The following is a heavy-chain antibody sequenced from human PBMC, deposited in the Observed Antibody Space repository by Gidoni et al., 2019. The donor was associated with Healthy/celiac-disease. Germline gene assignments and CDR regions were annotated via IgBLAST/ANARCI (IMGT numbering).Heavy chain of an antibody. D-gene: IGHD3-22*01. CDR1: GDSVSSNSAA. CDR3: ARASYYDSSGYNYFDY. V-gene: IGHV6-1*01. CDR2: TYYRYKWYN. Sequence: QVQLQQSGPGLVTPTQTLPLPCAISGDSVSSNSAAWIWIRQSPSRGLEWLGRTYYRYKWYNDYAVSVKSRITINPDTSKNQFSLQLNSVTPEDTAVYYCARASYYDSSGYNYFDYWGQGTLVTVSS. J-gene: IGHJ4*02.